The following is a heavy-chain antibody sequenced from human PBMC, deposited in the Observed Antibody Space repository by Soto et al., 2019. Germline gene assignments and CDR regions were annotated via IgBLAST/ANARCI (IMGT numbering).Heavy chain of an antibody. J-gene: IGHJ4*02. CDR3: ARDGALYDSSGYYFLY. D-gene: IGHD3-22*01. V-gene: IGHV1-69*13. CDR2: ITPMFGKP. Sequence: GASVKVSCKASGGTSSRYAIKWVRQAPGQGLEWMGGITPMFGKPNYAQKFQGRVTITADEFTSTGYMELRSLRSDDTAVYYCARDGALYDSSGYYFLYWGQGTLVTVSS. CDR1: GGTSSRYA.